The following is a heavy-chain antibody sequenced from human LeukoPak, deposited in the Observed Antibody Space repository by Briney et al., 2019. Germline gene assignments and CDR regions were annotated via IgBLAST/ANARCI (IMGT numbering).Heavy chain of an antibody. Sequence: ASVKVSCKASGGTFSSYAISWVRQAPGQGLEWMGGIIPIFGTANYAQKFQGRVTITTDESTSTAYMELSSLRSEDTAVYYCARGNPPYNGNYRLMYYFDYWGQGTLVTVSS. D-gene: IGHD1-7*01. V-gene: IGHV1-69*05. CDR2: IIPIFGTA. CDR3: ARGNPPYNGNYRLMYYFDY. CDR1: GGTFSSYA. J-gene: IGHJ4*02.